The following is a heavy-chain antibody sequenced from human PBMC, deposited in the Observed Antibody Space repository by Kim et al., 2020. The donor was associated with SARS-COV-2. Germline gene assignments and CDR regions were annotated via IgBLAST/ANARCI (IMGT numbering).Heavy chain of an antibody. CDR2: INYSGNT. CDR1: GDSISRSSNY. CDR3: ARLXSENSAVEY. V-gene: IGHV4-39*01. J-gene: IGHJ4*02. Sequence: SETLSLTCTVSGDSISRSSNYWGWIRQPPGKGLEWIGSINYSGNTYYNPSLKSRVXISVDTSKNQXPLKMRSVTAADTAVYYCARLXSENSAVEYWGQATXVTVSS.